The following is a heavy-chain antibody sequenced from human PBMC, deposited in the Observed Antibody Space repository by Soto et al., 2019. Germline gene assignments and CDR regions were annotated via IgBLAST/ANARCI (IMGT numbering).Heavy chain of an antibody. Sequence: QLQLQESGSGLVKPSQTLSLTCAVSGGSISSGGYSWSWIRQPPGKGLEWIGYIYHSGSTYYNPSLKSRVTISVDRSKNQFSLKLSSVTAADTAVYYCARANPSLDYYDSSGYYYAFDYWGQGTLVTVSS. CDR2: IYHSGST. V-gene: IGHV4-30-2*01. D-gene: IGHD3-22*01. CDR1: GGSISSGGYS. CDR3: ARANPSLDYYDSSGYYYAFDY. J-gene: IGHJ4*02.